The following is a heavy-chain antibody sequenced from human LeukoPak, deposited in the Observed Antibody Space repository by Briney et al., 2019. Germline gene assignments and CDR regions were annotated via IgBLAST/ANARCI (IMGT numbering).Heavy chain of an antibody. CDR1: GGSISSSNW. CDR2: IYHSGST. Sequence: SETLSLTCAVSGGSISSSNWWSWVRQPPGKGLEWIGEIYHSGSTNYNPSLKSRVTISVDKSKNQFSLKLSSVTAADTAVYYCARVRGMAVAGGRHYYGMDVWGKGTTVTVSS. J-gene: IGHJ6*04. D-gene: IGHD6-19*01. CDR3: ARVRGMAVAGGRHYYGMDV. V-gene: IGHV4-4*02.